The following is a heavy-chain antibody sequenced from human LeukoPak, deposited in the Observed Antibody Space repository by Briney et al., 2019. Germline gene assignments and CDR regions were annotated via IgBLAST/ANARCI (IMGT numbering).Heavy chain of an antibody. CDR3: AKDREYDDSCDYNG. D-gene: IGHD3-22*01. CDR1: GFTFSDYG. Sequence: QPGGSLRLSCAASGFTFSDYGMYWVRQAPGKGLEWVALIWYDGGKKYCTDSVRGRFTISRDNSKNMVYLQMDSLRAEDTAVYYCAKDREYDDSCDYNGWGQGTLVTVSS. J-gene: IGHJ4*02. V-gene: IGHV3-33*06. CDR2: IWYDGGKK.